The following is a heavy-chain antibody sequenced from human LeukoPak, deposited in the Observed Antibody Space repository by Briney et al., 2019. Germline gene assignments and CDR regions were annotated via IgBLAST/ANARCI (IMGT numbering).Heavy chain of an antibody. Sequence: SETLSLTCTVSGGSISSYYWNWIRQPPGKGLGGIGYIYYSGSTNYNPSLKSRVTISVDTSKNQFSLKLSSVTAVDTAVYYCASRMYGSSGRYFHHWGQGTLVTVSS. CDR1: GGSISSYY. J-gene: IGHJ1*01. D-gene: IGHD6-13*01. V-gene: IGHV4-59*12. CDR2: IYYSGST. CDR3: ASRMYGSSGRYFHH.